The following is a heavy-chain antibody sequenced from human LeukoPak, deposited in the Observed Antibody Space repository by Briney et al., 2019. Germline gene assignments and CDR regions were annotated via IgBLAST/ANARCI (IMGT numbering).Heavy chain of an antibody. CDR3: ATRRPHGDLSY. D-gene: IGHD4-17*01. CDR1: GGTFSIYA. Sequence: SVKVSCTASGGTFSIYAISWVRQAPGQGLEWMGGIIPIFGTANYAQTFQGRVTITADESTSTAYMELSSLRAEDTAVYYCATRRPHGDLSYWGQGTLVTVSS. CDR2: IIPIFGTA. V-gene: IGHV1-69*13. J-gene: IGHJ4*02.